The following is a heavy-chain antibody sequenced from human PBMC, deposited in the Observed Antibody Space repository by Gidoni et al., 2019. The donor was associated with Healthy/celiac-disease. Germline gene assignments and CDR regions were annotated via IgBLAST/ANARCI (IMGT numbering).Heavy chain of an antibody. D-gene: IGHD3-22*01. Sequence: SNARMGVSWIRQPPGKALEWLAHIFSNDEKSYRTSLKSRLTISKDTSKSQVVLTMTNMDPVDTATYYCARTHYYDSSGYLVDWYFDLWGRGTLVTVSS. CDR2: IFSNDEK. CDR1: SNARMG. CDR3: ARTHYYDSSGYLVDWYFDL. J-gene: IGHJ2*01. V-gene: IGHV2-26*01.